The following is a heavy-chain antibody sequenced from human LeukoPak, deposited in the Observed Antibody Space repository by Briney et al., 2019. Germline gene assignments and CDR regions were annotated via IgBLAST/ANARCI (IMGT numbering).Heavy chain of an antibody. CDR2: INAGNGNT. D-gene: IGHD5-18*01. V-gene: IGHV1-3*01. CDR3: AKTSQLWFGYYFDY. CDR1: GYTFTGYA. Sequence: ASVKVSCKASGYTFTGYAMHWVRQAPGQRLEWMGWINAGNGNTKYSQKFQGRVTITRDTSASTAYMELSSLRSEDTAVYYCAKTSQLWFGYYFDYWGQGTLVTVSS. J-gene: IGHJ4*02.